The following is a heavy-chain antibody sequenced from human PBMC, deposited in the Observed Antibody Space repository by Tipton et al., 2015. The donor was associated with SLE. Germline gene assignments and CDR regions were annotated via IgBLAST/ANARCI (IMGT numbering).Heavy chain of an antibody. V-gene: IGHV1-2*06. Sequence: QLGQSGAEVKKPGASVKVSCKASGYNFTGYYMHWVRQAPGQGLEWMGRINPNSGGTNYAQKFQGRVTMTRDTSISTAYMELSRLRSDDTAVYYCARWPHDSSSPFDYWGQGTLVTVSS. CDR3: ARWPHDSSSPFDY. J-gene: IGHJ4*02. D-gene: IGHD3-22*01. CDR2: INPNSGGT. CDR1: GYNFTGYY.